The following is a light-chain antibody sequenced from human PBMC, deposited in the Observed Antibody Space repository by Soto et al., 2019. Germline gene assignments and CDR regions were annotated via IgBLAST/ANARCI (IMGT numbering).Light chain of an antibody. J-gene: IGKJ1*01. Sequence: DIQMTQSPSSLSASVGDRVTITCRASQGISYYLAWYQQKPGKAPKVLIHGASTLGSGVPSRFSGSGSGTDFTLTISSLQPEDVGTYYCLKYNSAPWTFGQGTKVEIK. CDR3: LKYNSAPWT. CDR1: QGISYY. CDR2: GAS. V-gene: IGKV1-27*01.